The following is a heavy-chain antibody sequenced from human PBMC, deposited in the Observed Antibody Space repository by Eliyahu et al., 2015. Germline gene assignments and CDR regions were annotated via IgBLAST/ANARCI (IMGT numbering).Heavy chain of an antibody. CDR2: ISYSGNT. J-gene: IGHJ3*02. D-gene: IGHD5-24*01. CDR3: ASSSRDGYNYRLDACDI. V-gene: IGHV4-61*01. Sequence: QVQLQESXPGLVKPSETLSLICTASGGXXARTNXFYWGWXRHPPGKGXEWLGHISYSGNTNYNPSLKSRVTISLDTSTNQFSLKLSSVTAADTAIYYCASSSRDGYNYRLDACDIWGQGTMVTVSS. CDR1: GGXXARTNXFY.